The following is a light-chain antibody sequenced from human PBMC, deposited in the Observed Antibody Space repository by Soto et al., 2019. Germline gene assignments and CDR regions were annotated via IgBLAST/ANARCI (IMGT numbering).Light chain of an antibody. CDR2: RNN. J-gene: IGLJ3*02. Sequence: QSVLTQSPSASGTPGQRVTISCSGSRSNIGRNFIYSYQQVPGTAPRLLIQRNNERPSGVPDRFSGSKSGTSVSLAISGLRSDDEATYYCASWDDTLDAQVFGGGTKLTVL. CDR3: ASWDDTLDAQV. CDR1: RSNIGRNF. V-gene: IGLV1-47*01.